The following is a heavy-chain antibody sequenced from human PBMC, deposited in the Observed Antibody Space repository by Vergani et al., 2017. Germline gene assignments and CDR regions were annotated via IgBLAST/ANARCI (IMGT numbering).Heavy chain of an antibody. V-gene: IGHV1-18*01. Sequence: QVQLVQSGAEVKKPGASVKVSCKASGYTFTSYGISWVRQAPGQGLEWMGWISADKGNTNYAQKFQGRVTMTTDTSTRTAYMELRSLRSDDTAVYYCARDRSIAVAGTGFGGYWGQGTLVTVSS. CDR1: GYTFTSYG. CDR3: ARDRSIAVAGTGFGGY. CDR2: ISADKGNT. D-gene: IGHD6-19*01. J-gene: IGHJ4*02.